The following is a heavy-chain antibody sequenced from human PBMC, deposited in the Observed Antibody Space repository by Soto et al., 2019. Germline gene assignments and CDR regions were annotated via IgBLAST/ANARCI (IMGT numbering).Heavy chain of an antibody. Sequence: SWIRQPPGKGLEWVSAISGSGGSTYYADSVKGRFTISRDNSKNTLYLQMNSLRAEDTAVYYCAKDKDRRPDYWGQGTLVTVSS. V-gene: IGHV3-23*01. CDR3: AKDKDRRPDY. J-gene: IGHJ4*02. CDR2: ISGSGGST.